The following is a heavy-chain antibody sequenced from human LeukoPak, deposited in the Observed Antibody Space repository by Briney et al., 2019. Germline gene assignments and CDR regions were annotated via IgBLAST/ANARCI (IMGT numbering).Heavy chain of an antibody. V-gene: IGHV1-8*01. CDR1: GYTFTSYD. Sequence: GASVKVSCKASGYTFTSYDINWVRQATGQGLEWMGWMNPNSGNTGYAQKFQGGVTMTRNTSISTAYMELSSLRSEDTAVYYCARRLSGGWDDTFDYWGQGTLVTVSS. CDR2: MNPNSGNT. J-gene: IGHJ4*02. CDR3: ARRLSGGWDDTFDY. D-gene: IGHD6-19*01.